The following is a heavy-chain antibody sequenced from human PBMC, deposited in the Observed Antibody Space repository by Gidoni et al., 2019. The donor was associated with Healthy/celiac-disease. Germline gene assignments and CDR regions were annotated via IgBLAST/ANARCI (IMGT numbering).Heavy chain of an antibody. Sequence: QLQLQESGPGLVKPSETLSLTCTVSGGSISSSSYYWGWIRQPPGKGLEWIGSIYYSGSTYYNPSLKSRVTISVDTSKNQFSLKLSSVTAADTAVYYCARHGEDCTNGVCYGVDYWGQGTLVTVSS. CDR3: ARHGEDCTNGVCYGVDY. CDR2: IYYSGST. J-gene: IGHJ4*02. V-gene: IGHV4-39*01. CDR1: GGSISSSSYY. D-gene: IGHD2-8*01.